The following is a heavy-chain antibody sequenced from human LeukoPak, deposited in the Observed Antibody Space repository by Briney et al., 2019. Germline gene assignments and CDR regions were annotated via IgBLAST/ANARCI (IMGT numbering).Heavy chain of an antibody. J-gene: IGHJ6*03. CDR1: IDSISSYY. CDR3: AREIVFWSGPDRRYMDV. Sequence: SETLSLTCSVSIDSISSYYWSWVRQPPGKEPEWVGSIYYRGSANYNPSLKSRVTISEDTSKKQLSLKVSSVTAADTAVYYCAREIVFWSGPDRRYMDVWGKGTTVTVSS. D-gene: IGHD3-3*01. V-gene: IGHV4-59*01. CDR2: IYYRGSA.